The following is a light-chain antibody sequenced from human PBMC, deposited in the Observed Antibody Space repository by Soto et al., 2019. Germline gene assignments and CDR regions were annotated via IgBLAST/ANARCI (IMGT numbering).Light chain of an antibody. J-gene: IGLJ1*01. CDR3: QSYDGSLRGYV. CDR1: SSNIGAGYD. Sequence: VLTQPPSVSWAPGQRVTISCTGSSSNIGAGYDVHWYQQLPGTAPKLLIFVNNNRPSGVPDRLSGSKSGTSASLAITGLQAEDEADYYCQSYDGSLRGYVFGTGTKVTVL. CDR2: VNN. V-gene: IGLV1-40*01.